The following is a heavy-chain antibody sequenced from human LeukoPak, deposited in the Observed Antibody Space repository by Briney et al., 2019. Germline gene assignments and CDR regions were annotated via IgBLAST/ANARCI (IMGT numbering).Heavy chain of an antibody. CDR2: ISPSGGST. J-gene: IGHJ5*02. D-gene: IGHD3-10*01. CDR3: ASTWSSRWNWFDP. V-gene: IGHV1-46*01. Sequence: ASVKVSCKASGYTFTSYYMHWVRQAPGQGLEWMGIISPSGGSTSYAQKFQGRVTMTRDTSTSTVYMELSSLRSEDTAVYYCASTWSSRWNWFDPWGQGTLVTVSS. CDR1: GYTFTSYY.